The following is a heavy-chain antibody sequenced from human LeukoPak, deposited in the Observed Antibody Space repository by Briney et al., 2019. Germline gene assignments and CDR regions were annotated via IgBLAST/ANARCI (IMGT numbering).Heavy chain of an antibody. CDR1: GFTFNNYA. J-gene: IGHJ6*03. D-gene: IGHD6-25*01. CDR3: ARFAAGGSYYYYMDV. Sequence: PGGSLRLSCAASGFTFNNYAMNWVRQPPGKGLEWVSNIGTSSTTIYYADSVKGRFTISRDNAKSSLYLQMNSLRADGTAVYYCARFAAGGSYYYYMDVWGKGTTVTVSS. CDR2: IGTSSTTI. V-gene: IGHV3-48*01.